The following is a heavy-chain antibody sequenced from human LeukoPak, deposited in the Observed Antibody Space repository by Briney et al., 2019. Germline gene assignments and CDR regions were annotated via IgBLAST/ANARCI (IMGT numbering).Heavy chain of an antibody. Sequence: GASVKVSCKASGYTFTSYDINWVRQATGQGLEWMGWMNPNSGNTGYAQKFQGRVTMTRNTSISTAYMELSSLRSEDTAVYCCASYGRTEGDAFDIWGQGTMVTVSS. CDR3: ASYGRTEGDAFDI. D-gene: IGHD1/OR15-1a*01. CDR2: MNPNSGNT. J-gene: IGHJ3*02. V-gene: IGHV1-8*01. CDR1: GYTFTSYD.